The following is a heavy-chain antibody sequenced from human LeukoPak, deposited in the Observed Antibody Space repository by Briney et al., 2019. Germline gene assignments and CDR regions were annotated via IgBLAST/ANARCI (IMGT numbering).Heavy chain of an antibody. V-gene: IGHV4-30-2*01. J-gene: IGHJ4*02. CDR3: ARADPNRYSGSYYSYYLEY. Sequence: SQTLSLTCAVSGGSISSGGYSWSWIRQPPGKGLEWIGYIYHSGSTYYNPSLKSRVTISVDRSKNQFSLKLSSVTAADTAVYYCARADPNRYSGSYYSYYLEYWGQGTLVTVSS. D-gene: IGHD1-26*01. CDR2: IYHSGST. CDR1: GGSISSGGYS.